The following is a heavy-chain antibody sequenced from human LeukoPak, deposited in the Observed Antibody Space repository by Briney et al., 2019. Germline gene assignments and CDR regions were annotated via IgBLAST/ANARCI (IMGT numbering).Heavy chain of an antibody. V-gene: IGHV3-23*01. CDR3: AKDGSPGGSSWDGYYYMDV. CDR2: ISGSGGST. Sequence: PGGSLRLSCAASGFTFSSYAMSWVRQAPGKGLEWVLAISGSGGSTYYADSVKGRFTISRDNSKNTLYLQMNSLRAEDTAVYYCAKDGSPGGSSWDGYYYMDVWGKGTTVTVSS. CDR1: GFTFSSYA. D-gene: IGHD6-13*01. J-gene: IGHJ6*03.